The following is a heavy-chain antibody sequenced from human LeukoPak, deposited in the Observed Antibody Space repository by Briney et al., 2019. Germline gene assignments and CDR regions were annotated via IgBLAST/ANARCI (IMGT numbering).Heavy chain of an antibody. CDR2: ISSSSSYI. D-gene: IGHD3-22*01. Sequence: GGSLRLPCAASGFTFSSYSMNWVRQAPGKGLEWVSSISSSSSYIYYADSVKGRFTISRDNAKNSLYLQMNSLRAEDTAVYYCARDSYHYYDSSGYLDYFDYWGQGTLVTVSS. V-gene: IGHV3-21*01. CDR3: ARDSYHYYDSSGYLDYFDY. J-gene: IGHJ4*02. CDR1: GFTFSSYS.